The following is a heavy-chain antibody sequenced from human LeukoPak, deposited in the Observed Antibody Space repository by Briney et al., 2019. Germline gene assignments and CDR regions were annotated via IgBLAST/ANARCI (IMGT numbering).Heavy chain of an antibody. CDR1: RFTFSSYR. J-gene: IGHJ5*02. Sequence: PWGSLRLSCAASRFTFSSYRMNWVRQAPGKGLEWVSSISGSGSFIYYADSMKGRFTISRDNAKSSLYLQMNSLRAEDTAVYYCARDGQYDYGDTNWFDPWGQGTLVTVSS. D-gene: IGHD4-17*01. CDR3: ARDGQYDYGDTNWFDP. V-gene: IGHV3-21*01. CDR2: ISGSGSFI.